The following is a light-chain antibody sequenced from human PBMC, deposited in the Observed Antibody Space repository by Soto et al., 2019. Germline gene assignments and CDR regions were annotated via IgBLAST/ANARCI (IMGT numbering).Light chain of an antibody. CDR1: QSVSSSY. CDR2: GAS. J-gene: IGKJ4*01. V-gene: IGKV3-20*01. CDR3: QQYGSSPGLT. Sequence: EIVLTQSPGTLSLSPGERATLSCRASQSVSSSYLAWYQQKPGQAPRLLIYGASSMVTGIPDRFSGSGSGTDFTLNISRLEHEDFAVYYCQQYGSSPGLTFGGGTKVEIK.